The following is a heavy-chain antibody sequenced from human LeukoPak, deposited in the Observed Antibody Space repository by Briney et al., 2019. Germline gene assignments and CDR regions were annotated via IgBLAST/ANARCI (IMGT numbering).Heavy chain of an antibody. CDR2: ITGSGGTT. V-gene: IGHV3-23*01. CDR1: GFTFSTYA. Sequence: GGSLRLSCAASGFTFSTYAMSWVRQAPEKGLEWVSAITGSGGTTYYTDSVKGRLTISRDSSKNTLYLQMNSLRAEGTAVYYCAKVREDRYCSGGSCSYYYYGMDVWGQGTTVTVSS. D-gene: IGHD2-15*01. CDR3: AKVREDRYCSGGSCSYYYYGMDV. J-gene: IGHJ6*02.